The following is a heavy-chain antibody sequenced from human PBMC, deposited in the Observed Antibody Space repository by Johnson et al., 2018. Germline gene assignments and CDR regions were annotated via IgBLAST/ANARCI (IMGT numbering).Heavy chain of an antibody. CDR1: GFTFDDYA. J-gene: IGHJ1*01. D-gene: IGHD6-19*01. Sequence: VQLVESGGGLVQPGRSLRLSCAASGFTFDDYAMHWVRQAPGKGLEWVSGISWNSGTIGYADSVKGRFTISRDNAKNSLYLQMNSLRAEETALYYCAKAHSSGWYTYFQYWGQGTLVTVSS. CDR2: ISWNSGTI. CDR3: AKAHSSGWYTYFQY. V-gene: IGHV3-9*01.